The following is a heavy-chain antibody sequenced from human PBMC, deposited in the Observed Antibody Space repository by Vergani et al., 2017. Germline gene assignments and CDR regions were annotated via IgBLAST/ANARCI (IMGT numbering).Heavy chain of an antibody. Sequence: VQLVESGGGVVQPGRSLRLSCAASGFTFSSYWMHWVRQAPGKGLVWVSRINSDGSSTSYADSVKGRFTISRDNAKNTLYMQMNSLRAEDTAVYYCARRPSGSYSQFDYWGQGTLVTVSS. D-gene: IGHD1-26*01. J-gene: IGHJ4*02. CDR2: INSDGSST. V-gene: IGHV3-74*02. CDR1: GFTFSSYW. CDR3: ARRPSGSYSQFDY.